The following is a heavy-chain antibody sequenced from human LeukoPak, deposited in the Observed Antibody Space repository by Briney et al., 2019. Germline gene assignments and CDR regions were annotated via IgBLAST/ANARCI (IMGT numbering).Heavy chain of an antibody. CDR2: IYPGDSDT. Sequence: GESLKISCKGSGYSFTNYWIGWVRQMPGKGLEWVGIIYPGDSDTRYSPSFQGQVTISADKSNTTAYLQWSSLKASDTAMYYCARGYCSTPSCHMGFEYWGQGTLVTVSS. J-gene: IGHJ4*02. D-gene: IGHD2-2*01. CDR1: GYSFTNYW. CDR3: ARGYCSTPSCHMGFEY. V-gene: IGHV5-51*01.